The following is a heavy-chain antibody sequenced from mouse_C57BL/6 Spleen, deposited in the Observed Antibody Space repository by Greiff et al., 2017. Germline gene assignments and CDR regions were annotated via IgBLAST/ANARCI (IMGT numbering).Heavy chain of an antibody. CDR1: GFTFSSYG. Sequence: EVMLVESGGDLVKPGGSLKLSCAASGFTFSSYGMSWVRQTPDKRLEWVATISSGGSYTYYPDSVKGRFTISRDNAKNTLYLQMSSLKSEDTAMYYCARQQGYYGSSPYWYCDVWGTGTTVTVSS. CDR2: ISSGGSYT. D-gene: IGHD1-1*01. V-gene: IGHV5-6*01. CDR3: ARQQGYYGSSPYWYCDV. J-gene: IGHJ1*03.